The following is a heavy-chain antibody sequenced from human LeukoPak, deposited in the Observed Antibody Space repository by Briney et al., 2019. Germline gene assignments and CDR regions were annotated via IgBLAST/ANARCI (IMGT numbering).Heavy chain of an antibody. D-gene: IGHD3-3*01. Sequence: PGGSLRLSCAASGFTFSSYGMHWVRQAPGKGLEWVAVISYDGSNKYYADSVKGRFTISRDNSKNTLYLQMNSLRAEDTAVYYCARLDSITIFGVVRNWFDPWGQGTLVTVSS. CDR3: ARLDSITIFGVVRNWFDP. J-gene: IGHJ5*02. CDR1: GFTFSSYG. V-gene: IGHV3-30*03. CDR2: ISYDGSNK.